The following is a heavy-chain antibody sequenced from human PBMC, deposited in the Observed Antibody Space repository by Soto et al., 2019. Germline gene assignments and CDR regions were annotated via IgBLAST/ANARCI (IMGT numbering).Heavy chain of an antibody. D-gene: IGHD7-27*01. CDR1: GYTFTGYY. V-gene: IGHV1-2*02. J-gene: IGHJ4*02. Sequence: ASVKVSCKASGYTFTGYYIHWVRQAPGQGLEWMGSISPHSGGANYAQKFQGRVTTTRDTSITSVYMELSRLTSDDTAVYFCAREEQTGANYFLDYWGQGTLVTVS. CDR3: AREEQTGANYFLDY. CDR2: ISPHSGGA.